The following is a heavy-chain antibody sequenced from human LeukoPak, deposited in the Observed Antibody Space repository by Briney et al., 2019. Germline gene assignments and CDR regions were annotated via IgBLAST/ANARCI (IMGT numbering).Heavy chain of an antibody. CDR3: AKDRRAVVVNWFDP. J-gene: IGHJ5*02. D-gene: IGHD2-21*01. V-gene: IGHV3-23*01. CDR1: GFTFSSYG. CDR2: ISGSGGST. Sequence: PGGSLRLSCAASGFTFSSYGMSWVRQAPGKGLEWVSAISGSGGSTYYADSVKGRFTISRDNSKNTLYLQMNSLRAEDTAVYYCAKDRRAVVVNWFDPWGQGTLVTVSS.